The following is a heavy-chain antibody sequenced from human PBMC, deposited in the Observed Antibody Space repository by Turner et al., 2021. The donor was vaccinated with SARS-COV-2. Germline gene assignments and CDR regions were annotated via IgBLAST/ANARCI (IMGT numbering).Heavy chain of an antibody. Sequence: QVQLVESGGGVVQPGRSLRPSCAASGFTFSIYGMHWVRQAPGKGLEWVAVISYDGSNKYYADSVKGRFTISRDNSKNTLYLQMNSLRAEDTAVYYCATRIVVVVTATNAFDYWGQGTLVTVSS. CDR2: ISYDGSNK. CDR1: GFTFSIYG. V-gene: IGHV3-30*03. CDR3: ATRIVVVVTATNAFDY. J-gene: IGHJ4*02. D-gene: IGHD2-15*01.